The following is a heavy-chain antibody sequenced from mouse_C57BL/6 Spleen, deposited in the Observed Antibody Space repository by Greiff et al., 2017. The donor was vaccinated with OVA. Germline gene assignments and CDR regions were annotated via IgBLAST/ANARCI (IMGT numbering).Heavy chain of an antibody. V-gene: IGHV1-82*01. CDR2: IYPGDGDT. D-gene: IGHD1-1*01. Sequence: QVQLQQSGPELVKPGASVKISCKASGYAFSSSWMNWVKQRPGKGLEWIGRIYPGDGDTNYNGKFKGKATLTADKSSSTAYMQLSSLTSEDSAVYFCARPTTVVEGFAYWGQGTLVTVSA. J-gene: IGHJ3*01. CDR1: GYAFSSSW. CDR3: ARPTTVVEGFAY.